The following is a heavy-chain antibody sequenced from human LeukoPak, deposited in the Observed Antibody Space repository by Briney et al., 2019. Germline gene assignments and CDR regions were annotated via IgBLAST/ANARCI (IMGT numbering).Heavy chain of an antibody. J-gene: IGHJ3*02. Sequence: GESLKISCKGSGYSFTSYWIGWVRQMPGKGLEWMGIIYPDDSDTRYSPSFRGQVTLSADKSIRTAYLQWSSLKASDTAMYYCARQLGSDAFDIWGQGTMVTVSS. CDR1: GYSFTSYW. CDR3: ARQLGSDAFDI. D-gene: IGHD3-10*01. V-gene: IGHV5-51*01. CDR2: IYPDDSDT.